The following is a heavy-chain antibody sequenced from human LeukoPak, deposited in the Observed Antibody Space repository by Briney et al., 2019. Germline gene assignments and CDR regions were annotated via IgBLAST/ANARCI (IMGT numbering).Heavy chain of an antibody. V-gene: IGHV1-18*01. D-gene: IGHD2-21*02. CDR2: ISAYNGNT. CDR1: GGTFSSYA. Sequence: GASVKVSCKASGGTFSSYAISWVRQAPGQGLEWMGWISAYNGNTNYAQKLQGRVTMTTDTSTSTAYMELRSLRSDDTAVYYCARLYCGGDCYGDGAFDIWGQGTMVTVSS. J-gene: IGHJ3*02. CDR3: ARLYCGGDCYGDGAFDI.